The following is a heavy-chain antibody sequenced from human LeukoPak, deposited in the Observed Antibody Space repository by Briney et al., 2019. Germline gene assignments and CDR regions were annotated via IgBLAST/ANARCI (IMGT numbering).Heavy chain of an antibody. CDR3: ASVSIAVAGGVY. J-gene: IGHJ4*02. CDR2: ISYDGSNK. Sequence: GRSLRLSCAASGFTFSSYAMHWVRQAPGKGLEWVAVISYDGSNKYYADSVKGRFTISRDNSKNTLYLQMNSLRAEDTAVYYCASVSIAVAGGVYWGQGTLVTVSS. V-gene: IGHV3-30-3*01. CDR1: GFTFSSYA. D-gene: IGHD6-19*01.